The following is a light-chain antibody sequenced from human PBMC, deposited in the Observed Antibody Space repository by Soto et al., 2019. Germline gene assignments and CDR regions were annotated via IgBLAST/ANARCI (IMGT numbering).Light chain of an antibody. CDR1: QYINTR. Sequence: EIVLTQSPATLSSFPGDRVTLSCRASQYINTRLAWYQHRPGQAPRLLIYQTSLRAAGIPARGSASGAGTDFTLTISDVQPADVELYDCHQRQSWPRTFGQGTKVDIK. CDR2: QTS. J-gene: IGKJ1*01. V-gene: IGKV3-11*01. CDR3: HQRQSWPRT.